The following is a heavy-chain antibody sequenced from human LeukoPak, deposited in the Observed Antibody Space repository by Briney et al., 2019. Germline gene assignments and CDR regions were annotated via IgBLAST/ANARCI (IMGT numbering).Heavy chain of an antibody. J-gene: IGHJ3*02. Sequence: SETLSLTCTVSGGSISSGSYYWSWLRQPAGTGLEWIGRIYTSGSTNYNPSLKSRVTISVDTSKNQFSLKLSSVTAADTAVYYCARERLLWFGEAGYDAFDIWGQGTMVTVSS. CDR2: IYTSGST. D-gene: IGHD3-10*01. V-gene: IGHV4-61*02. CDR3: ARERLLWFGEAGYDAFDI. CDR1: GGSISSGSYY.